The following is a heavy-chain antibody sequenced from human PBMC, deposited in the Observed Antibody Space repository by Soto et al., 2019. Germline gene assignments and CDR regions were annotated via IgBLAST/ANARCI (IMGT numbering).Heavy chain of an antibody. V-gene: IGHV2-5*01. CDR2: IFWNDDE. CDR1: GFSLTTSGVG. D-gene: IGHD5-18*01. Sequence: SGPTLVNPTQTLTLTCTFSGFSLTTSGVGVGWIRQPPGKALEWLALIFWNDDERYSPSLKSRLTITKDTSKNQVVLTMTNMDPVDTATYDVVHTGYSYDPFGYWGRGTLVTVSS. CDR3: VHTGYSYDPFGY. J-gene: IGHJ4*02.